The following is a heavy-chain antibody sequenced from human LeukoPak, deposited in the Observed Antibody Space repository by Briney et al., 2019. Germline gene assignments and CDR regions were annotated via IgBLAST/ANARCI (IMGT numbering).Heavy chain of an antibody. CDR1: GGSIRSGDYY. Sequence: PSQTLSLTCTVCGGSIRSGDYYWSWIRQPPGKGLECIGYIYSSGSTYYSPSLKSRIAMSIDTSKNQFSLKLTSVTAADTATYYCARRNYYASSWYFDLWGRGTLVTVSS. D-gene: IGHD3-10*01. CDR3: ARRNYYASSWYFDL. V-gene: IGHV4-30-4*08. CDR2: IYSSGST. J-gene: IGHJ2*01.